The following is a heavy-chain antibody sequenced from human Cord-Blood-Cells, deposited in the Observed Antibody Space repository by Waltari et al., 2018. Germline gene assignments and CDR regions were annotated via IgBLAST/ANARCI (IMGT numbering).Heavy chain of an antibody. CDR2: ISYDGSNK. Sequence: GLEWVAVISYDGSNKYYADSVKGRFTISRDNSKNTLYLQMNSLRAEDTAVYYCARDKYSSGHYWYFDLWGRGTLVTVSS. V-gene: IGHV3-30*04. D-gene: IGHD6-19*01. CDR3: ARDKYSSGHYWYFDL. J-gene: IGHJ2*01.